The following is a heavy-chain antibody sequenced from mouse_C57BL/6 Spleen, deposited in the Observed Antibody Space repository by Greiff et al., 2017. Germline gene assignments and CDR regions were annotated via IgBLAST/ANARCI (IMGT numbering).Heavy chain of an antibody. V-gene: IGHV1-76*01. CDR3: ARSDLYYAMDY. CDR1: GYTFTDYY. CDR2: IYPGSGNT. Sequence: QVQLQQSGAELVRPGASVKLSCKASGYTFTDYYINWVKQRPGQGLEWIARIYPGSGNTYYNEKFKGKATLTAEKSSSTAYMQLSSLTSEDSAVYFCARSDLYYAMDYWGQGTSVTVSS. J-gene: IGHJ4*01.